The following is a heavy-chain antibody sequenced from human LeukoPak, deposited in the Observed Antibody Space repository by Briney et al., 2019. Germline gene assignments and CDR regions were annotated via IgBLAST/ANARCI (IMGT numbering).Heavy chain of an antibody. J-gene: IGHJ4*02. Sequence: PSETLSLTCTVSGGSISSSSYYWGWIRQPPGKGLEWIGSIYYSGGTYYNPSLKSRVTISVDTSKNQFSLKLSSVTAADTAVYYCANSGSYDYFDYWGQGTLVTVSS. D-gene: IGHD1-26*01. CDR1: GGSISSSSYY. CDR3: ANSGSYDYFDY. CDR2: IYYSGGT. V-gene: IGHV4-39*01.